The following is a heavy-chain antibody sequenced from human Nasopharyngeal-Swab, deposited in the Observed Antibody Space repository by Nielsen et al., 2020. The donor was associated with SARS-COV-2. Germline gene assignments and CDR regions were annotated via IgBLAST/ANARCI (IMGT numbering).Heavy chain of an antibody. CDR1: GASISSVGYY. CDR3: VRAGDFWSGWSANYYMDV. CDR2: SHYSGST. J-gene: IGHJ6*03. D-gene: IGHD3-3*01. V-gene: IGHV4-31*03. Sequence: SETLSLTCSVSGASISSVGYYWSWIRQHPGKGLEWIGSSHYSGSTYYNPSLKSRVTISVDTSKNQFSLKLSSVTAADTAVYYCVRAGDFWSGWSANYYMDVWGKGTTVTVSS.